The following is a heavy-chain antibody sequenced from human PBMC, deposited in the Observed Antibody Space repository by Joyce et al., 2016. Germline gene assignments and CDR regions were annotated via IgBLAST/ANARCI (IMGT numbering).Heavy chain of an antibody. V-gene: IGHV1-69*11. Sequence: QVQLVQSGAEVKKPGSSVKVSCKVSGGTFSRYAINWVRQAPGPGLEWMGGIIPTLGTTSHAQKFQGRVTITADESTSTAYMELSSLRSEDTGVYYCARARLPMIVLVDFQYWGQGTLVTVSS. CDR3: ARARLPMIVLVDFQY. CDR2: IIPTLGTT. D-gene: IGHD3-22*01. CDR1: GGTFSRYA. J-gene: IGHJ1*01.